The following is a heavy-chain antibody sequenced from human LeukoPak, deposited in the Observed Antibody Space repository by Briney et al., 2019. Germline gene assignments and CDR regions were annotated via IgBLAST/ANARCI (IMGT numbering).Heavy chain of an antibody. CDR3: SRRNGDYGDHA. D-gene: IGHD4-17*01. CDR2: IYNSGST. J-gene: IGHJ4*02. Sequence: SETRSLTCTVAGGSISSYYWSWIRQPPGKGLEWIGYIYNSGSTNYNTTLKSPATISVDTSKNQFSLKLRSVTAADTAVYYCSRRNGDYGDHAWGQGTLVTVSS. V-gene: IGHV4-59*01. CDR1: GGSISSYY.